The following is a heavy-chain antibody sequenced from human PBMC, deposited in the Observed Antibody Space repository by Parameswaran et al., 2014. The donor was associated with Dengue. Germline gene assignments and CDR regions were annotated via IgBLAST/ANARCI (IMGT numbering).Heavy chain of an antibody. Sequence: WVRQAPGQGLEWMGWISAYTGNTNYAQKLQGRVTMTTDTSTSTAYMELRSLRSDDTAVYYCARDHNPTYSDILTFWGQGTMVTVSS. CDR2: ISAYTGNT. CDR3: ARDHNPTYSDILTF. D-gene: IGHD3-9*01. J-gene: IGHJ3*01. V-gene: IGHV1-18*01.